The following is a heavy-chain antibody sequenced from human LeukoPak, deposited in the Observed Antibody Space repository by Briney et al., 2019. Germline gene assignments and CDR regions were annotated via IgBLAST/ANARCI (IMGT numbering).Heavy chain of an antibody. CDR2: ISGSGGST. J-gene: IGHJ3*02. CDR1: GFSFSSYA. Sequence: GGSLRLSCAASGFSFSSYAMSWVRQAPGKGLEWVSAISGSGGSTYYADSVKGRFTISRDNSKNTLYLQMNSLRAEDTAVYYCAKDSNYRPVYDAFDIWGQGTMVTVSS. V-gene: IGHV3-23*01. D-gene: IGHD4-11*01. CDR3: AKDSNYRPVYDAFDI.